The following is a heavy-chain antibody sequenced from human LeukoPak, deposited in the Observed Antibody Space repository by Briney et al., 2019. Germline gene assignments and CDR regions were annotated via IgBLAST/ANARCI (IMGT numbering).Heavy chain of an antibody. Sequence: GESLQISCKGSGSSFTTSWIGWVRQMPGKGLEWMGIIYPGDSDTRYIPSFQGQVTISADKSISTAYLQWSSLKASDTAMYYCATSPYCTGGTCYFSNNWGQGTLVTVSS. J-gene: IGHJ4*02. V-gene: IGHV5-51*01. CDR3: ATSPYCTGGTCYFSNN. D-gene: IGHD2-15*01. CDR2: IYPGDSDT. CDR1: GSSFTTSW.